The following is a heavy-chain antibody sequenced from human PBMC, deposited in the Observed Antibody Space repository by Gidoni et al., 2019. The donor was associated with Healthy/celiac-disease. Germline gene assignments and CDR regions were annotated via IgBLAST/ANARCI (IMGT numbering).Heavy chain of an antibody. D-gene: IGHD3-22*01. J-gene: IGHJ4*02. CDR3: AKDGGTYYYDSSGLFDY. CDR2: ISYDGSNK. V-gene: IGHV3-30*18. Sequence: QVQLVESGGGVVQPGRSLRLSCAASGFTFSSYGMHWVRQAPGKGLEWVAVISYDGSNKYYADSVKGRFTISRDNSKNTLYLQMNSLRAEDTAVYYCAKDGGTYYYDSSGLFDYWGQGTLVTVSS. CDR1: GFTFSSYG.